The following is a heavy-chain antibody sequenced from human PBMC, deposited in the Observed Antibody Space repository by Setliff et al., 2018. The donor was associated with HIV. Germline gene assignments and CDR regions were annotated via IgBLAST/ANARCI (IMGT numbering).Heavy chain of an antibody. V-gene: IGHV1-2*02. CDR3: ARVRVGATPLDY. Sequence: GASVKVSCKASGYTFTGYYMHWVRQAPGQGLEWMGWINPNNGGTNYAQKFQGRVTMTRDTSISTAYMELSRLRSEDTAVYYCARVRVGATPLDYWGQGTLVTVSS. CDR1: GYTFTGYY. J-gene: IGHJ4*02. D-gene: IGHD1-26*01. CDR2: INPNNGGT.